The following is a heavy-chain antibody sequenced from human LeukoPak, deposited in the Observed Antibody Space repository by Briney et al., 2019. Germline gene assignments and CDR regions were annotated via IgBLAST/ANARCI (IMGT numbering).Heavy chain of an antibody. CDR1: GGTFSSYA. CDR3: ARETRMTTVTMLDYYYGMDV. D-gene: IGHD4-17*01. J-gene: IGHJ6*02. Sequence: SVKVSCKASGGTFSSYAISWVRQAPGQGLEWMGRIIPILGIANYTQKFQGRVTITADKSTSTAYMELSSLRSEDTAVYYCARETRMTTVTMLDYYYGMDVWGQGTTVTVSS. CDR2: IIPILGIA. V-gene: IGHV1-69*04.